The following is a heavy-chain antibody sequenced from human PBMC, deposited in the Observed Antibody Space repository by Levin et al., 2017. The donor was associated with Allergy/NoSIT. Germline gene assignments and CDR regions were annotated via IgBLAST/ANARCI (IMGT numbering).Heavy chain of an antibody. CDR1: GFTFSSYS. Sequence: GGSLRLSCAASGFTFSSYSMNWVRQAPGKGLEWVSSISSSSSYIYYADSVKGRFTISRDNAKNSLYLQMNSLRAEDTAVYYCAATGIAVAGALSWGQGTLVTVSS. D-gene: IGHD6-19*01. J-gene: IGHJ5*02. V-gene: IGHV3-21*01. CDR3: AATGIAVAGALS. CDR2: ISSSSSYI.